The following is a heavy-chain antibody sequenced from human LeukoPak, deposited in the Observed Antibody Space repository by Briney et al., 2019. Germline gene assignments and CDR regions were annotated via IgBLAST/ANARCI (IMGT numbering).Heavy chain of an antibody. CDR1: GGSFSGYY. Sequence: WETLSLTCAVYGGSFSGYYWSWIRQPPGKGLEWIGEINHSGSTNYNPSLKSRVTISVDTSKNQFSPKLSSVTAADTAVYYCARGVVGKQLANYYYYYMDVWGKGTTVTVSS. V-gene: IGHV4-34*01. J-gene: IGHJ6*03. D-gene: IGHD6-6*01. CDR2: INHSGST. CDR3: ARGVVGKQLANYYYYYMDV.